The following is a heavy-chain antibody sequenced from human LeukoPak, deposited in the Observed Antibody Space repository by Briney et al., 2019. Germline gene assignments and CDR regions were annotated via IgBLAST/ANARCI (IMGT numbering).Heavy chain of an antibody. D-gene: IGHD1-7*01. Sequence: ASVKVSCKASGYTFSSYGISWVRQAPGQGLEWMGWISAYNGNTNYAQKFQGRVTMTRDTTISTAYMEVSRLRSDDTALYYCARGAGTTAQDFDYWGQGTLVTVSS. V-gene: IGHV1-18*01. CDR2: ISAYNGNT. CDR3: ARGAGTTAQDFDY. CDR1: GYTFSSYG. J-gene: IGHJ4*02.